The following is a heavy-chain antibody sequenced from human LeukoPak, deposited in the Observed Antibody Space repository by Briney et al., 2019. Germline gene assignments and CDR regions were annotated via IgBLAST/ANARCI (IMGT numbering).Heavy chain of an antibody. CDR1: GGSISSYY. J-gene: IGHJ4*02. D-gene: IGHD3-9*01. Sequence: SETLSLTCTVSGGSISSYYWSWIRQPPGKGLEWIGYIYYSGSTNYNPSLKSRVTISVDTSKNQFSLKLSSVTAADTAVYYCARVFPGRRYFDWLPYYFDYWGQGTLVTVSS. V-gene: IGHV4-59*01. CDR3: ARVFPGRRYFDWLPYYFDY. CDR2: IYYSGST.